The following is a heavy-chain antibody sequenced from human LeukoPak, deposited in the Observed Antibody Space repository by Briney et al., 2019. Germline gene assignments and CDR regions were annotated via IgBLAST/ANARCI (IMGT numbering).Heavy chain of an antibody. D-gene: IGHD2-21*02. CDR1: GFTFSSYT. V-gene: IGHV3-23*01. J-gene: IGHJ4*02. CDR3: AKDKVVVVTAIPSY. CDR2: ISGSGGST. Sequence: PGGSLRLSCAASGFTFSSYTMSWVRQAPGKGLEWVSRISGSGGSTYYADSVKGRFTISGDNSKNTLYLQMNSLRAEDTAVYYCAKDKVVVVTAIPSYWGQGTLVTVSS.